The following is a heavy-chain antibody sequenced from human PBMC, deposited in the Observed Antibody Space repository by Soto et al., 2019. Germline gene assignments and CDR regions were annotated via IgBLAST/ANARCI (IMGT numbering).Heavy chain of an antibody. J-gene: IGHJ5*02. D-gene: IGHD3-10*01. CDR3: ARSGLLLGWFDP. Sequence: KSSETLSLTCTVSGGSISSSSYYWGWIRQPPGKGLEWIGSIYYSGSTYYNPSLKSRVTISVDTSKNQFSLKLSSVTAADTAVYYCARSGLLLGWFDPWGQGTLVTVSS. CDR2: IYYSGST. V-gene: IGHV4-39*01. CDR1: GGSISSSSYY.